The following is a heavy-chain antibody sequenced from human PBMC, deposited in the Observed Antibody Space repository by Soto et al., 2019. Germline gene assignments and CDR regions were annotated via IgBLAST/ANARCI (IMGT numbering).Heavy chain of an antibody. CDR2: INPNSGGT. J-gene: IGHJ4*02. Sequence: ASVKVSCKSSGYTFTGYYMHWVRQAPGQGLEWMGWINPNSGGTNYAQKLQGWVTMTRDTSISTAYMELSRLRSDDTAVYYCARDFSRLTYYDILTGYYVLGYWGQGTLVTVSS. CDR3: ARDFSRLTYYDILTGYYVLGY. D-gene: IGHD3-9*01. V-gene: IGHV1-2*04. CDR1: GYTFTGYY.